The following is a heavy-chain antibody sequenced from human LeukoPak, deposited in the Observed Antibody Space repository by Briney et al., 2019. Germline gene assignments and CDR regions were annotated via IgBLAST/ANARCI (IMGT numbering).Heavy chain of an antibody. CDR3: ARDYSTRYALYV. CDR1: GVTFRSFG. Sequence: GGSLRLSCAASGVTFRSFGMHWVRQAPGKGLEWVAVISYDGSNKDYGDSVKGRFTISRDSSKNTLYLQMNSLRVEDTAVYYCARDYSTRYALYVWGQGTTATVSS. J-gene: IGHJ6*02. CDR2: ISYDGSNK. D-gene: IGHD2-2*01. V-gene: IGHV3-30-3*01.